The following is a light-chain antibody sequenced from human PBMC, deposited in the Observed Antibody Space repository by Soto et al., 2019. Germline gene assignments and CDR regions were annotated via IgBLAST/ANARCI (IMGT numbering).Light chain of an antibody. CDR3: ASFTRSVTVV. J-gene: IGLJ2*01. Sequence: QSVLTQPASVSGSPGQSITISCAGTSSDVGGYNYVSWYQQHPGKVPRLIISDVNKRPSGVSDRFSGSKSGNTASLTISGLQAEDEADYYCASFTRSVTVVFGGGTKVNVL. V-gene: IGLV2-14*03. CDR2: DVN. CDR1: SSDVGGYNY.